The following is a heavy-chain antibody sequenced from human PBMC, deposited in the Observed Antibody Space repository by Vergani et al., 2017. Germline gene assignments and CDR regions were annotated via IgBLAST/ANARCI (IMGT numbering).Heavy chain of an antibody. CDR3: ARTESFILRYFHWAL. CDR2: IYVSGIT. D-gene: IGHD3-9*01. Sequence: QVQLQESGPGLVKPSQTLSLTCTVSGASINNDFYYWHWIRQPAGKGLEWIGRIYVSGITDYNSSLQSRVSMSVDTSKNQFSLTLTSVTAADTAIYFCARTESFILRYFHWALWGQGTLVTVSS. J-gene: IGHJ4*02. CDR1: GASINNDFYY. V-gene: IGHV4-61*02.